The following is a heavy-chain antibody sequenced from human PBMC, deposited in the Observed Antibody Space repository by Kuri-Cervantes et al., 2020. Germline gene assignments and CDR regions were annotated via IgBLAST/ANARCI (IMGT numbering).Heavy chain of an antibody. J-gene: IGHJ4*02. CDR3: ARDIAGDGVDY. V-gene: IGHV4-38-2*02. D-gene: IGHD7-27*01. Sequence: SETLSLTCAVSGYSISSGYYWGWIRLPPGKGLEWIGSIYHSGSTYYNPSLKSRVTISVDTSKNQFSLKLSSVTAADTAVYYCARDIAGDGVDYWGQGTLVTVSS. CDR2: IYHSGST. CDR1: GYSISSGYY.